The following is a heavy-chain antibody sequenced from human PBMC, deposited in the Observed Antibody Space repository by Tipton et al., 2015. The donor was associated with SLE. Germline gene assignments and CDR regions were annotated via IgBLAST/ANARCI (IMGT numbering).Heavy chain of an antibody. Sequence: TLSLTCTVSGCSISNYYWSWIRQPAGKGLEWIGRLHSSGSTKYNPSLNSRVTMSLDESKSQFSLTLSSVTAADTAVYYCARAVAIFGGVNRGYYMDVWGKGTTVTVSS. CDR3: ARAVAIFGGVNRGYYMDV. CDR2: LHSSGST. V-gene: IGHV4-4*07. D-gene: IGHD3-3*01. J-gene: IGHJ6*03. CDR1: GCSISNYY.